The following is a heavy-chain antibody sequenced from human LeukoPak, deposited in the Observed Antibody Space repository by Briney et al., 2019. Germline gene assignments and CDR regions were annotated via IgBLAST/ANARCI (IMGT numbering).Heavy chain of an antibody. V-gene: IGHV3-30*18. J-gene: IGHJ4*02. Sequence: GGSLRLSCAASGFTFSSYGMHWVRQAPGKGLECVAVISYDGSNKFYADPVKGRFTISRDNSKSTLYLQMNSLRAEDTAVYYCAKELSAGTGGGWEDYFDYWGQGTLVTVSA. CDR2: ISYDGSNK. CDR1: GFTFSSYG. CDR3: AKELSAGTGGGWEDYFDY. D-gene: IGHD6-13*01.